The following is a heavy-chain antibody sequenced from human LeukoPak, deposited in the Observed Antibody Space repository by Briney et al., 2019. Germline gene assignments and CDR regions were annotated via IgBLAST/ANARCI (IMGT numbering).Heavy chain of an antibody. CDR2: ISGSGGST. J-gene: IGHJ6*02. V-gene: IGHV3-23*01. CDR1: GFTFSSYA. D-gene: IGHD6-19*01. Sequence: SGGSLRLSCAASGFTFSSYAMSWVRQAPGKGLEWVSAISGSGGSTYYADSVKGRFTISRDNSKNTLYLQMNSLRAEDTAVYYCARDWRDSSGWYRRDEDYYGMDVWGQGTTVTVSS. CDR3: ARDWRDSSGWYRRDEDYYGMDV.